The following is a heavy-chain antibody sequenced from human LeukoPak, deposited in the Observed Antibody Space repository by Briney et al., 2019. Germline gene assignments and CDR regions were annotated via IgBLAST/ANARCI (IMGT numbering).Heavy chain of an antibody. D-gene: IGHD3-10*01. J-gene: IGHJ4*02. CDR1: VLIFDEYA. Sequence: GGSLRLPCTASVLIFDEYAMSWFRQAPGKGREWVGFIRSKAYGGTKEYAASVKGRLTISRDDSKSIAYLQMNSLKSEDTAVYYCSRLGSVSYYRRWTFDYWGQGTLVTVSS. CDR2: IRSKAYGGTK. V-gene: IGHV3-49*03. CDR3: SRLGSVSYYRRWTFDY.